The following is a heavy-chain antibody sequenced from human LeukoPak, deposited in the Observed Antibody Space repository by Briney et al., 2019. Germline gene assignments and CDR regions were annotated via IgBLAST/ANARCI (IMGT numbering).Heavy chain of an antibody. V-gene: IGHV3-23*01. CDR3: AKGGTIDPDAFDI. J-gene: IGHJ3*02. CDR1: GFTFSTCG. Sequence: GGSLRLSCAASGFTFSTCGMSWVRQAPGKGLEWVSAISGSGSGTYYADSVKGRFTISRDNSKNTLYLQMNSLRAEDTAVYYCAKGGTIDPDAFDIWGQGTMVTVSS. CDR2: ISGSGSGT. D-gene: IGHD1-26*01.